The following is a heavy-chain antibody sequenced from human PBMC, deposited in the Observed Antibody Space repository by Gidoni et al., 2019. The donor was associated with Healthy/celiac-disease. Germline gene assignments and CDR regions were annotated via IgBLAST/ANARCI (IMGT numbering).Heavy chain of an antibody. CDR2: IFANDEK. CDR1: GFSLSNARMG. Sequence: QVTLKESGPVLVKPTEPLTLTCTVSGFSLSNARMGGSWIRQPPVKALEWLAHIFANDEKSYSTSLKSRLTISKYISKSQVVLTMTNMDPVDTATYYCARKPPIAYDAFDIWGQGTMVTVSS. J-gene: IGHJ3*02. CDR3: ARKPPIAYDAFDI. D-gene: IGHD6-13*01. V-gene: IGHV2-26*01.